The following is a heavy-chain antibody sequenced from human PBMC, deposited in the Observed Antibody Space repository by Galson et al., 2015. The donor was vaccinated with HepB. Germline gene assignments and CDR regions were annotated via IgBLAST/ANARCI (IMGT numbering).Heavy chain of an antibody. V-gene: IGHV1-18*01. CDR2: ISAYNGNT. Sequence: SVKVSCKASGYTFPRHAIHWVRQAPGQRLEWMGWISAYNGNTNYAQKLQGRVTMTTDTSTSTAYMELRSLRSDDTAVYYCARGGYYDSSGYYYVDGFNYYYGMDVWGQGTTVTGAS. D-gene: IGHD3-22*01. CDR1: GYTFPRHA. CDR3: ARGGYYDSSGYYYVDGFNYYYGMDV. J-gene: IGHJ6*02.